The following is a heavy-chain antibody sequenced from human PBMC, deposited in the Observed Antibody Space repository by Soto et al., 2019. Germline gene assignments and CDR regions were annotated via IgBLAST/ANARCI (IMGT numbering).Heavy chain of an antibody. CDR3: AKDLYTAMISPAFDI. J-gene: IGHJ3*02. V-gene: IGHV3-30*18. Sequence: QVQLVESGGGVVQPGRSLRLSCAASGFTFSSYGMHWVRQAPGKGLDWVAVISYDGSNKYYADSVKGRFTISRDNSKNTLYLQMNSLRAEDTAVYYCAKDLYTAMISPAFDIWGQGTMVTVSS. D-gene: IGHD5-18*01. CDR2: ISYDGSNK. CDR1: GFTFSSYG.